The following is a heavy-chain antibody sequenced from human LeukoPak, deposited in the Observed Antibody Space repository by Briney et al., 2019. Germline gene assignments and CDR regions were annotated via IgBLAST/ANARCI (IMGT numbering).Heavy chain of an antibody. J-gene: IGHJ3*02. D-gene: IGHD6-13*01. CDR1: GYTFTGYY. CDR3: ARVFHSSTWVDAFDI. V-gene: IGHV1-2*06. Sequence: ASVKVSCKASGYTFTGYYIHWVRQAPGQGLEWMGRINPNSGGTNYAQKFQGRVTMTRDTSITTAYMELSSLISDDTAVYYCARVFHSSTWVDAFDIWGQGTMVTVSS. CDR2: INPNSGGT.